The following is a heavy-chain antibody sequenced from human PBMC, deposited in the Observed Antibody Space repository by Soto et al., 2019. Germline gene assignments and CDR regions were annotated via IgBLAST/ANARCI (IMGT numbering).Heavy chain of an antibody. CDR2: MYYSGTT. Sequence: QVQLQESGPGLVKLSQTLSLTCTVSGASISSGGYYWSWIRQHPGKGLEGIGYMYYSGTTYYNPSLKSRVPMALDTSKNQFSLKLSSVTAADTAGYYCARLGYCSNTDCGPVGPWGQGILATVSS. V-gene: IGHV4-31*03. D-gene: IGHD2-2*01. J-gene: IGHJ5*02. CDR1: GASISSGGYY. CDR3: ARLGYCSNTDCGPVGP.